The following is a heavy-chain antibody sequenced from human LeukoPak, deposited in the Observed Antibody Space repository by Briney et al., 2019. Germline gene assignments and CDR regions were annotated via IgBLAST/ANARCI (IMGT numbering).Heavy chain of an antibody. CDR2: ISSSGSTI. Sequence: GGSLRLSCAASGFTFSDYYISWIRQAPGKGLEWVSYISSSGSTIYYADSVKGRFTISRDNAKNSLYLQMNSLRAEDTAVCYCASYDSFAFDIWGQGTMVTVSS. V-gene: IGHV3-11*01. CDR1: GFTFSDYY. J-gene: IGHJ3*02. CDR3: ASYDSFAFDI. D-gene: IGHD3-22*01.